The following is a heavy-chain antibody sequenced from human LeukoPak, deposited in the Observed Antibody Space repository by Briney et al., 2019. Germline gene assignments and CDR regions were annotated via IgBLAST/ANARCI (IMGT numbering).Heavy chain of an antibody. V-gene: IGHV4-59*12. J-gene: IGHJ4*02. CDR3: AREPRSWYYFDY. D-gene: IGHD6-13*01. CDR1: GGSISSYY. CDR2: IYHSGST. Sequence: SETLSLTCTVSGGSISSYYWSWIRQPPGKGLEWIGYIYHSGSTYYNPSLKSRVTISVDRSKNQFSLKLSSVTAADTAVYYCAREPRSWYYFDYWGQGTLVTVSS.